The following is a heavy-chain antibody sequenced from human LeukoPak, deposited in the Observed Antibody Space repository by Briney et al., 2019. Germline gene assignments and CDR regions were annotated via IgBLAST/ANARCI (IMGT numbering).Heavy chain of an antibody. CDR2: ISSSSIYI. CDR1: GFTFSSHS. Sequence: GGSLRLSCAASGFTFSSHSMNWVRQAPGKGLEWVSSISSSSIYIYYADSVKGRFTISRDNAKNSLYLQMNSLRAEDTAVYYCARGYNNYGYVFDIWGQGTVVTVSS. V-gene: IGHV3-21*01. J-gene: IGHJ3*02. D-gene: IGHD4-11*01. CDR3: ARGYNNYGYVFDI.